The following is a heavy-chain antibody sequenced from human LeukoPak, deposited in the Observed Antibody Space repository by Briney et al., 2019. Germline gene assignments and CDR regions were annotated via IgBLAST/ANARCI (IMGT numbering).Heavy chain of an antibody. CDR1: GFTLSSYW. J-gene: IGHJ4*02. Sequence: GGSLGLSCAASGFTLSSYWMSWVRQAPGKGLEWVANIKRDGSEKYYVDSVKGRFTISRDNAKNSLYLQMNSLRAEDTAVFYCAREMSGGSCFDYWGQGTLVTVSS. CDR2: IKRDGSEK. D-gene: IGHD2-15*01. CDR3: AREMSGGSCFDY. V-gene: IGHV3-7*01.